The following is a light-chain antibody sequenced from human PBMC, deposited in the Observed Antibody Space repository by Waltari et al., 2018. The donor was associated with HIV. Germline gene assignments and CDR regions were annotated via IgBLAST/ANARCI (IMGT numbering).Light chain of an antibody. CDR2: EVS. CDR3: SSFAGNDCCV. J-gene: IGLJ2*01. Sequence: QSALTQPPSASGSPGETVTLSCTGTSNDIGLYNYVSWFQQHPGKVPKLVMFEVSQRPSGVPDRFSGSKSGYTASLTVSALQPDDEADYFCSSFAGNDCCVFGGGTRLTVL. CDR1: SNDIGLYNY. V-gene: IGLV2-8*01.